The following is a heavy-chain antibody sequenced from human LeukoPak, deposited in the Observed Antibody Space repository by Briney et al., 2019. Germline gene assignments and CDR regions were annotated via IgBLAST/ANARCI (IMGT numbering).Heavy chain of an antibody. CDR2: IRGDGGAT. CDR1: GFTFGNYW. CDR3: AKSDWFDP. Sequence: GESLRLSCATSGFTFGNYWMNWLRQAPGKGLVWVARIRGDGGATTYAESVKGRFTISRDNAGNTLYLQMNSLRVDDTAVYYCAKSDWFDPCGRGILVTVSS. V-gene: IGHV3-74*01. J-gene: IGHJ5*02.